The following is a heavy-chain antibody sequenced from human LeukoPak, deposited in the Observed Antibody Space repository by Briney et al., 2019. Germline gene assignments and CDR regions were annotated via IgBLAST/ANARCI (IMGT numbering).Heavy chain of an antibody. J-gene: IGHJ4*02. V-gene: IGHV5-51*01. CDR3: ARRHSGYESLDY. CDR2: IYPGDSDT. CDR1: GYIFTSYW. D-gene: IGHD5-12*01. Sequence: GASLQISCQGSGYIFTSYWIGWGRQLPGKGLEWMGIIYPGDSDTRDSPSFQGQVTISADKSISTAYLQWSSLKASDTAMYYCARRHSGYESLDYWGQGTLVTVSS.